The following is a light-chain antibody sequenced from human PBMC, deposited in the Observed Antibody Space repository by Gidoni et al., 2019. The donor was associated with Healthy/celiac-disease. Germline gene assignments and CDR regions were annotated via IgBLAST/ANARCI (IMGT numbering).Light chain of an antibody. Sequence: EIVLTQSPATLSLSPGERTTLSCRASQSCSSYLAWYQQKPGQAPRLLIYDASTRATGIPARFSGSGSGTDFTLTISSLEPEDFAVYYCQQRSNWPLTFGGGTKEEIK. CDR2: DAS. CDR1: QSCSSY. CDR3: QQRSNWPLT. V-gene: IGKV3-11*01. J-gene: IGKJ4*01.